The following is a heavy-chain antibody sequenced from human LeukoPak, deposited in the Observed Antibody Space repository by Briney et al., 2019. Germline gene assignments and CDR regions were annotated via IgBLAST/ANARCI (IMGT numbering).Heavy chain of an antibody. V-gene: IGHV1-18*01. CDR3: VRDVQLGNFDY. J-gene: IGHJ4*02. Sequence: ASVKVSCKASGYTFTSDGISWVRQAPGQGLEWMGWIRTNDGATNYASKLQGRVTVTTDTSTSTAYMELRSLRSDDTALYYCVRDVQLGNFDYWGQGTVVTVS. CDR2: IRTNDGAT. D-gene: IGHD6-13*01. CDR1: GYTFTSDG.